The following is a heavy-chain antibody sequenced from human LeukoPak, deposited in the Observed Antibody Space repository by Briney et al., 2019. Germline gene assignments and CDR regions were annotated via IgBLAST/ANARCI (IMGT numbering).Heavy chain of an antibody. CDR1: GFTISSYG. V-gene: IGHV3-21*01. CDR3: ARDLVYSGYAPHY. CDR2: ISSSSSYI. D-gene: IGHD5-12*01. J-gene: IGHJ4*02. Sequence: GGSLRLSCAASGFTISSYGMNWVRQAPGKGLEWVSSISSSSSYIYYADSVKGRFTISRDNAKNSLYLQMNSLRAEDTAVYYCARDLVYSGYAPHYWGQGTLVTVSS.